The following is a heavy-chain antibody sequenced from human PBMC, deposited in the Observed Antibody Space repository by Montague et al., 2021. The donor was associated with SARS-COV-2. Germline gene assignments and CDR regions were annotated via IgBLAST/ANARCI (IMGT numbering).Heavy chain of an antibody. CDR3: ARGQVTIFGVLIMLPAAGAVDV. Sequence: SETLSLTCAVYGGSFSGYYWTWIRQPPGKGLEWVGEINDRGSTNYNPSFESRLTMSVDTSKNQFSLRLKSVSAADTAAYYCARGQVTIFGVLIMLPAAGAVDVWGQGTTVTVSS. J-gene: IGHJ3*01. V-gene: IGHV4-34*01. D-gene: IGHD3-3*01. CDR2: INDRGST. CDR1: GGSFSGYY.